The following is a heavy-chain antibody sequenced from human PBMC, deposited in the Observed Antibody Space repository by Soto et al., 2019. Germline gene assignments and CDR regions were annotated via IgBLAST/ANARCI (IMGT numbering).Heavy chain of an antibody. CDR1: GFTVTINY. J-gene: IGHJ4*02. D-gene: IGHD5-12*01. V-gene: IGHV3-53*01. CDR2: IYSGGTI. Sequence: EVQVVESGGGLVQPGGSLRLSCAVSGFTVTINYMSWVRQAPGKGLEWVSVIYSGGTIYYADSVKGRFTISRDTSKNTLYLQMNSLRGDDTAVYYCHGYGYWGQGTPVTVSS. CDR3: HGYGY.